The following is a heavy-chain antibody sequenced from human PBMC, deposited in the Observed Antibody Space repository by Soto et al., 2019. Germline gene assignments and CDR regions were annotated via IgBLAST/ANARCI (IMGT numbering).Heavy chain of an antibody. CDR1: GFSFRTYW. D-gene: IGHD7-27*01. Sequence: GGVLRLSCAASGFSFRTYWMQWARQAPGKGLEWVSRINNDGSSTDYADSVKGRFTISRDNAKDTLYLQMNSLRAEDTATYYCAMGTMDVWGTGTTVTVSS. CDR3: AMGTMDV. J-gene: IGHJ6*04. CDR2: INNDGSST. V-gene: IGHV3-74*01.